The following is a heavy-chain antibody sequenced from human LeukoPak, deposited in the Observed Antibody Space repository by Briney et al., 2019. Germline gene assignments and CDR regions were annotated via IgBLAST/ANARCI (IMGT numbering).Heavy chain of an antibody. CDR3: ARALYYYDSSGPRAFDI. J-gene: IGHJ3*02. D-gene: IGHD3-22*01. V-gene: IGHV5-51*01. CDR1: GYSFTSYW. Sequence: GESLKISCKGSGYSFTSYWIGWVRQMPGKGLEWMGIIYPGDSDTRYSPSFQGQVTISADKSISTAYLQWSSLKASDTAMYYCARALYYYDSSGPRAFDIWGQGTMVTVSS. CDR2: IYPGDSDT.